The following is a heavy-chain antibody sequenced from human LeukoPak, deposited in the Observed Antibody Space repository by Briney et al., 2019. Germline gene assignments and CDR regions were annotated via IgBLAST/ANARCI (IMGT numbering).Heavy chain of an antibody. CDR1: GGSFSGYY. CDR2: IYYSGST. D-gene: IGHD4-17*01. Sequence: SETLSLTCAVYGGSFSGYYWSWIRQPPGKGLEWIGSIYYSGSTYYNPSLKSRVTISVDTSKNQFSLKLSSVTAADTAVYYCARRYYGDHPYYFDYWGQGTLVTVSS. CDR3: ARRYYGDHPYYFDY. V-gene: IGHV4-34*01. J-gene: IGHJ4*02.